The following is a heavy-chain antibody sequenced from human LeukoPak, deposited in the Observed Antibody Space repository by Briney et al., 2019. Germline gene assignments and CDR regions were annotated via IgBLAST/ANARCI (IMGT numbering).Heavy chain of an antibody. Sequence: ASVKVSCKASGYTFTSYYMHWVRQAPGQGLEWMGIINPSGGSTSYAQKFQGRVTMTRDTSTSTVYMELSSPRSEDTAVYYCARRHCSSTSCYTKNNWFDPWGQGTLVTVSS. J-gene: IGHJ5*02. CDR1: GYTFTSYY. V-gene: IGHV1-46*01. D-gene: IGHD2-2*02. CDR2: INPSGGST. CDR3: ARRHCSSTSCYTKNNWFDP.